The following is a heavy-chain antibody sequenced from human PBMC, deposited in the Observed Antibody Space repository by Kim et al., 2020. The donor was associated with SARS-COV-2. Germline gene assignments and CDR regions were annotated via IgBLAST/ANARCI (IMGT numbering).Heavy chain of an antibody. D-gene: IGHD3-10*01. CDR2: ISYDGSEK. CDR1: GFTFSGYG. Sequence: GGSLRLSCAASGFTFSGYGMHWVRQAPGKGLEWVAIISYDGSEKYYADSVKGRFTISRDNSRNTLYLQMNSLRADDTAVFYCARDRRMYYYGSGTDYWGQGPLVTVSS. CDR3: ARDRRMYYYGSGTDY. J-gene: IGHJ4*02. V-gene: IGHV3-30*04.